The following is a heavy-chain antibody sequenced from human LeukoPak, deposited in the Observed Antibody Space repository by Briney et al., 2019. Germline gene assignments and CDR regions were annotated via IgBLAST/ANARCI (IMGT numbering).Heavy chain of an antibody. CDR2: ISAYNGNT. J-gene: IGHJ4*02. Sequence: ASVKVSCKASGYTFTNYGISWVRQAPGQGLEWMEWISAYNGNTNHPQKFQARVTMTTDTSTSIAYMELRSLRYDDTAVYFCGRSFGNYYGSGTPPLYFDYWGQGTLVTVSS. CDR3: GRSFGNYYGSGTPPLYFDY. D-gene: IGHD3-10*01. CDR1: GYTFTNYG. V-gene: IGHV1-18*01.